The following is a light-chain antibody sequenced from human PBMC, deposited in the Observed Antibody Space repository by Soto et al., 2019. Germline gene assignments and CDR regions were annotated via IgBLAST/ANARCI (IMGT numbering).Light chain of an antibody. CDR3: QQYGSSPET. J-gene: IGKJ1*01. CDR2: AAS. V-gene: IGKV3-15*01. CDR1: QSVSSN. Sequence: EIVMTQSPATLSASPGERATLSCWASQSVSSNLAWYQQGPGQAPRLLIYAASTRATGIPARFSGTGSGTELTITISRLAPEDFEVYYCQQYGSSPETFGQGTKVDIK.